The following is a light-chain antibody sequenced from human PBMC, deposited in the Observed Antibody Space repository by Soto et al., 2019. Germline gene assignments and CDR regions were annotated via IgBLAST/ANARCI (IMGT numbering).Light chain of an antibody. CDR1: QGISNY. Sequence: DIEMTQSPSSLSASVGDRVIITCRASQGISNYLAWYQQRPGKVPKLLIYAASTLQSGVPSRFSGSGSGTDFTLTISSLQPEDGASYYCQKYDSAPWTFGQGTEVEIK. CDR2: AAS. V-gene: IGKV1-27*01. CDR3: QKYDSAPWT. J-gene: IGKJ1*01.